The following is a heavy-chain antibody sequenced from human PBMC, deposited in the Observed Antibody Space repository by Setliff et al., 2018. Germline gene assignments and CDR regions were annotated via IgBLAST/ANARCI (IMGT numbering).Heavy chain of an antibody. J-gene: IGHJ6*03. V-gene: IGHV4-34*01. Sequence: PSETLSLTCGGYGGSLSDSYWSWIRQPPGKGLEWIGDINYLGNTNYNPSLKTRVTISVDTSKNQFSLKLTSVTTADTAVYYCAREQSNYDFWSGYYGSYYYYMDVWGKGTTVTVSS. CDR1: GGSLSDSY. CDR3: AREQSNYDFWSGYYGSYYYYMDV. D-gene: IGHD3-3*01. CDR2: INYLGNT.